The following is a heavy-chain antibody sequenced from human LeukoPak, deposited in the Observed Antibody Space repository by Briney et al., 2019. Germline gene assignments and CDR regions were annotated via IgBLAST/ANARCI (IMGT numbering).Heavy chain of an antibody. CDR3: GKGGRDSDY. CDR2: INSGGTP. Sequence: GGSLRLSCAASGFTFDDYAMHWVRQVPGKGLEWVSAINSGGTPYYADSVKGRVTVSRDNSKSTVYLQLSTLRADDTAIYYCGKGGRDSDYWGQGTLVTVSS. D-gene: IGHD5-12*01. CDR1: GFTFDDYA. V-gene: IGHV3-23*01. J-gene: IGHJ4*02.